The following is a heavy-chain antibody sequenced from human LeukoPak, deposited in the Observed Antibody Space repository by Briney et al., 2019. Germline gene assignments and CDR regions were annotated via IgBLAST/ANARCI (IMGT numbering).Heavy chain of an antibody. CDR2: IIPILGIA. CDR1: GGTFSSYA. CDR3: ARDAAAAGPADY. V-gene: IGHV1-69*04. Sequence: SVKVSCKASGGTFSSYAISWVRPAPGQGLEWMGRIIPILGIANYAQKFQGRVTITADKSTSTAYMELSSLRSEDTAVYYCARDAAAAGPADYWGQGTLVTVSS. D-gene: IGHD6-13*01. J-gene: IGHJ4*02.